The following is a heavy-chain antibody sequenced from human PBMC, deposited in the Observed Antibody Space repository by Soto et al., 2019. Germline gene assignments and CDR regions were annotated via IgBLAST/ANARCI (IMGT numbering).Heavy chain of an antibody. D-gene: IGHD3-9*01. J-gene: IGHJ4*02. CDR3: AKAFDILTGYDKYYFDY. Sequence: PGGSLRLSCAASGFTFDDYAMHWVRQAPGKGLEWVSGINWNSGNIGYAESVKGRFTISRDNANNSLYLQMNSLRAEDTAFYYCAKAFDILTGYDKYYFDYWGQGTLVTVSS. V-gene: IGHV3-9*01. CDR1: GFTFDDYA. CDR2: INWNSGNI.